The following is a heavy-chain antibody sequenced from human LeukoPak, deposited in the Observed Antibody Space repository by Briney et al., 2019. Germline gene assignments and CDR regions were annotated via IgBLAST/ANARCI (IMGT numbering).Heavy chain of an antibody. CDR3: ARTYDYVWGSYRYGDWFDP. CDR1: GGSISSGGYY. J-gene: IGHJ5*02. V-gene: IGHV4-31*03. D-gene: IGHD3-16*02. Sequence: SQTLSLTCTVSGGSISSGGYYWSWIRQHPGKGLEWIGYIYYSGSTYYGPSLKSRVTISVDTSKNQFSLKLSSVTAADTAVYYCARTYDYVWGSYRYGDWFDPWGQGTLVTVSS. CDR2: IYYSGST.